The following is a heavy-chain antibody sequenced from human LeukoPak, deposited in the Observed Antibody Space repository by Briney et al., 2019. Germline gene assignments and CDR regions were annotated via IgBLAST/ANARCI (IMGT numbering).Heavy chain of an antibody. CDR1: GFTFSSYW. D-gene: IGHD3-22*01. J-gene: IGHJ4*02. CDR3: ARDRYYYDSSGHFDY. Sequence: PGGSLRLSCAASGFTFSSYWMSWVRQAPGKGLEWVANIKQDGSEKYYVDSVKGRFTISRDNAKNSLYLQMNSLRAEDTAVYYCARDRYYYDSSGHFDYWGRGTLVTVSS. CDR2: IKQDGSEK. V-gene: IGHV3-7*01.